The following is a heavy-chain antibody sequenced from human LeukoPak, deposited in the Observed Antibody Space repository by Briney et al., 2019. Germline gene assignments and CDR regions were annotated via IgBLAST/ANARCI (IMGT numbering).Heavy chain of an antibody. CDR3: AREGGGYEGNYYYYYGMDV. J-gene: IGHJ6*02. Sequence: PGRSLRLSCAAAGFTFSSYAMEWVRQAQGKGLEWVAGISYDGSNHYYPHSVKGPFPISRDNSKNPLYLQMNSLRAEDTAVYYCAREGGGYEGNYYYYYGMDVWAQGTTVPVSS. CDR1: GFTFSSYA. CDR2: ISYDGSNH. D-gene: IGHD5-12*01. V-gene: IGHV3-30*04.